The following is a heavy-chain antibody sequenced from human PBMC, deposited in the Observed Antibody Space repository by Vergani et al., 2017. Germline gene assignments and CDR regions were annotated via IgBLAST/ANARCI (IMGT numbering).Heavy chain of an antibody. V-gene: IGHV3-9*01. CDR1: GFIFDDYA. D-gene: IGHD5-12*01. J-gene: IGHJ6*03. CDR2: ISWNSGSI. CDR3: AKDPFNWLSYYMDV. Sequence: EVQLVESGGGLVQPGRSLRLSCAASGFIFDDYAMHWVRQAPGKGPEWVSGISWNSGSIIYADSVKGRFTISRDSAKNSLYLQMNSLRAEDTALYYCAKDPFNWLSYYMDVWGKGTTVTVSS.